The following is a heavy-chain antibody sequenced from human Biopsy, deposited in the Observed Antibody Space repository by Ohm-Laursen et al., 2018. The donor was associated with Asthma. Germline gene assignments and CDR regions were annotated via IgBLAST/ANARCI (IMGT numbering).Heavy chain of an antibody. Sequence: SLRLSCAASGFTFSSYGMHWVRQAPGKGLEWVAVISYDGSNKYYADSVKGRFTISRDNSKNTLYLQMNSLRAEDTAVYYCARDWKGYCTGGVCYPDYWGQGTLVTVSS. CDR3: ARDWKGYCTGGVCYPDY. CDR2: ISYDGSNK. CDR1: GFTFSSYG. D-gene: IGHD2-8*02. V-gene: IGHV3-30*03. J-gene: IGHJ4*02.